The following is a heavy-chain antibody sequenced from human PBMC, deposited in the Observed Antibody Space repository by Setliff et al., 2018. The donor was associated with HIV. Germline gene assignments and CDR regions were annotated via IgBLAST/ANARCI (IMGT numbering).Heavy chain of an antibody. CDR1: GYNFPTYW. CDR2: FYPGDSDT. CDR3: ARAPNSPYYSNIWYADY. J-gene: IGHJ4*02. Sequence: PGESLKISCKTSGYNFPTYWIGWVRQMPGKGLEWMAIFYPGDSDTRYSPSFQSQVTISADKSTGTAYLEWRSLTASDTAMYFCARAPNSPYYSNIWYADYWGQGTLVTVSS. V-gene: IGHV5-51*01. D-gene: IGHD4-4*01.